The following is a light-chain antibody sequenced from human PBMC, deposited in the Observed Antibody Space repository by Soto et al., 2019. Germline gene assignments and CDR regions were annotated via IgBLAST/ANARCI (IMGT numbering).Light chain of an antibody. V-gene: IGLV2-14*03. Sequence: QSVLTQPASVSGSPGQSITISPTGTYSDVGAYTYVSWYQHHPGKAPKLMVSGVSNRPSGVSDRFSGSKSGNTASLTISGLQAEDEADYYCSSYTTSSTYVFGTGTKVTVL. CDR1: YSDVGAYTY. CDR3: SSYTTSSTYV. CDR2: GVS. J-gene: IGLJ1*01.